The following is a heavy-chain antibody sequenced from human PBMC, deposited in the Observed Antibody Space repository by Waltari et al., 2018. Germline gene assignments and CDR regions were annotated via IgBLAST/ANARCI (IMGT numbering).Heavy chain of an antibody. CDR2: NYTSGST. CDR1: GGPISSGSYY. J-gene: IGHJ4*02. V-gene: IGHV4-61*09. Sequence: QVQLQESGPGLVKPSQTLSLTCTVSGGPISSGSYYWSWSRQPAGTGLEWIGYNYTSGSTNYNPSLKCRITISVDTSKNQFSLKLSSVTAADTAVYYCARNRDFYYYDSSGYYPFDYWGQGTLVTVSS. D-gene: IGHD3-22*01. CDR3: ARNRDFYYYDSSGYYPFDY.